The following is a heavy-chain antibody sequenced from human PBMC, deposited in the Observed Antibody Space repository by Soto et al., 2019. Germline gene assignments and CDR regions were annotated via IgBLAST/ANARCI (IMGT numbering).Heavy chain of an antibody. Sequence: ASVKVSCKASGYTFTSYYMHWVRQAPGQGLEWMGIINPSGGSTSYAQKFQGRVTMTRDTSTSTVYMELSSLRSEDTAVYYCARAFFWEAQNYYYYYMDGWGKGTTVTVAS. CDR3: ARAFFWEAQNYYYYYMDG. V-gene: IGHV1-46*03. J-gene: IGHJ6*03. CDR1: GYTFTSYY. D-gene: IGHD3-10*01. CDR2: INPSGGST.